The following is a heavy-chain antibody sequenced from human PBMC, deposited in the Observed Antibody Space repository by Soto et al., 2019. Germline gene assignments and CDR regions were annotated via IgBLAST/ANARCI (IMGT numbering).Heavy chain of an antibody. Sequence: SATLSLTCAGYGGSFSGYYWSWIRQPPGKGLEWIGEINHSGSTNYNPSLKSRVTISVDTSKNQSSLKLSSVTAADTAVYYCARGLKYSSSWYEPFDYWGQGTLVTVSS. D-gene: IGHD6-13*01. J-gene: IGHJ4*02. CDR1: GGSFSGYY. CDR2: INHSGST. V-gene: IGHV4-34*01. CDR3: ARGLKYSSSWYEPFDY.